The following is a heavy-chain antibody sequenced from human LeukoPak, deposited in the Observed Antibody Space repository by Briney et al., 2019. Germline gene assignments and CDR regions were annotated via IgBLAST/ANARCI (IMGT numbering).Heavy chain of an antibody. V-gene: IGHV3-53*01. D-gene: IGHD4-11*01. J-gene: IGHJ6*03. Sequence: QPGGSLRLSCAASGFTVSSNYMSWVRQAPGKGLEWVSVIYSGGSTYYADSVKGRFTISRDNSKNTLYLQMNSLRAEDTAVYYCARASNAAAGYYYYYMDVWGKGTTVTVSS. CDR3: ARASNAAAGYYYYYMDV. CDR2: IYSGGST. CDR1: GFTVSSNY.